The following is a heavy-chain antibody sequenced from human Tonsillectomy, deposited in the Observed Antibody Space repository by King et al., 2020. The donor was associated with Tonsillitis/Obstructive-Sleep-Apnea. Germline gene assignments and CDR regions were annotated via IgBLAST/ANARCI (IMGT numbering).Heavy chain of an antibody. V-gene: IGHV3-53*01. D-gene: IGHD2-2*01. Sequence: VQLVESGGGLIQPGGSLRLSCAASGFTVSSNYMSWVRQAPGKGLEWVSVIYSGGSTYYADSVKGRFTISRDNSKNTLYPQMNSLRAEDTAVYYCARELPCSSTSCYYYYYYMDVWAKGPRSPSP. CDR1: GFTVSSNY. CDR2: IYSGGST. J-gene: IGHJ6*03. CDR3: ARELPCSSTSCYYYYYYMDV.